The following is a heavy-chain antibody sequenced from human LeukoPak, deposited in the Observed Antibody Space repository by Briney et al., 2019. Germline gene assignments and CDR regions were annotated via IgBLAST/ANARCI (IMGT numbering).Heavy chain of an antibody. J-gene: IGHJ4*02. CDR3: AGGYPLSLPFMVRGARSRADDK. V-gene: IGHV4-59*08. D-gene: IGHD3-10*01. CDR2: IYYSGST. CDR1: GGSISSYY. Sequence: PSETLSLTCTVSGGSISSYYWSWIRQPPGKGLEWIGYIYYSGSTNYNPSLKSRVTISVDTSKNQFSLKLSSVTAADTAVYYCAGGYPLSLPFMVRGARSRADDKWGQGTLVTVSS.